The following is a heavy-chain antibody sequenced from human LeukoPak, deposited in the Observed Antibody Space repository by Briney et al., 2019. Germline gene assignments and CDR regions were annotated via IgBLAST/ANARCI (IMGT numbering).Heavy chain of an antibody. V-gene: IGHV1-2*02. CDR2: INPHSGGT. D-gene: IGHD6-19*01. CDR1: GYTFTGYY. CDR3: ASGVGIAVGYDY. J-gene: IGHJ4*02. Sequence: ASVKVSCKASGYTFTGYYIHWVRQAPGQGLEWMGWINPHSGGTNYAQKFQGGVTMTRDTSITTAYMELSSLRSDDTAVYYCASGVGIAVGYDYWGQGTLVTVSS.